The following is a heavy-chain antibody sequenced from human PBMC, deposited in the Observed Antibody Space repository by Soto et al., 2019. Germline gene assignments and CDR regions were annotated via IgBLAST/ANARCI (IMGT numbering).Heavy chain of an antibody. D-gene: IGHD2-2*02. CDR1: GGTFSSYA. V-gene: IGHV1-69*13. CDR2: IIPIFGTA. CDR3: ARDHGYCSSTSCYMDYYYGMDV. Sequence: SVKVSCKASGGTFSSYAISWVRQAPGQGLEWMGGIIPIFGTANYAQKFQGRVTITADESTSTAYMELSSLRSEDTAVYYCARDHGYCSSTSCYMDYYYGMDVWGQGTTVTVSS. J-gene: IGHJ6*02.